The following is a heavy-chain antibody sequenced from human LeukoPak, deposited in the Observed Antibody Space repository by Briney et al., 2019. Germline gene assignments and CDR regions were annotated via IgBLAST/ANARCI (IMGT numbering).Heavy chain of an antibody. CDR3: ARYYYDSSGYYYDYYYYYMDV. J-gene: IGHJ6*03. CDR2: ISSSSSTI. CDR1: GFTFSSYS. Sequence: GGALRLSCAASGFTFSSYSMNWVRQAPGKGLEWVSYISSSSSTIYYVDSVKGRFTISRDNAKNSLYLQMNSLRAEDTAVYYCARYYYDSSGYYYDYYYYYMDVWGKGTTVTVSS. V-gene: IGHV3-48*01. D-gene: IGHD3-22*01.